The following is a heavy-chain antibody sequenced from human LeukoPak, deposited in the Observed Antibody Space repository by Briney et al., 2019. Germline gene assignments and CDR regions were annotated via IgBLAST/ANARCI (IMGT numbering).Heavy chain of an antibody. D-gene: IGHD3-22*01. V-gene: IGHV1-24*01. J-gene: IGHJ4*02. CDR3: ARGLIVVRPTSSYYFDY. CDR1: GYTLTELS. Sequence: ASVKVSCKVSGYTLTELSMHWVRQAPGKGLEWMGGFDPEDGETIYAQKFQGRVTMTEDTSTDTAYMELSSLRSEDTAVYYCARGLIVVRPTSSYYFDYWGQGTLVTVSS. CDR2: FDPEDGET.